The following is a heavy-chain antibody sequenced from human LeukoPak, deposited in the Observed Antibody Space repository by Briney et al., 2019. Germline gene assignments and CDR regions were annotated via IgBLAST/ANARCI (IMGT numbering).Heavy chain of an antibody. V-gene: IGHV1-2*02. D-gene: IGHD3-9*01. CDR3: ARLYYDILTGYYPFDY. CDR2: INPNSGGT. CDR1: GYTFTSYG. Sequence: ASVKVSCKASGYTFTSYGISWVRQAPGQGLEWMGWINPNSGGTNYAQKFQGRVTMTRDTSISTAYMELSRLRSDDTAVYYCARLYYDILTGYYPFDYWGQGTLVTVSS. J-gene: IGHJ4*02.